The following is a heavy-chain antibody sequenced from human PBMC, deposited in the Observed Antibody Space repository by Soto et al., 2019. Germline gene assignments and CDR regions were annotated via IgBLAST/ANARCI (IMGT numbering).Heavy chain of an antibody. J-gene: IGHJ4*02. V-gene: IGHV3-30-3*01. CDR1: GFTFSSYA. D-gene: IGHD6-13*01. CDR3: ASTSVGYSSSWYLDY. CDR2: ISYDGSNK. Sequence: GGSLRLSCAASGFTFSSYAMHWVRQAPGKGLEWVAVISYDGSNKYYVDSVKGRFTISRDNSKNTLYLQMNSLRAEDTAVYYSASTSVGYSSSWYLDYWGQGTLVTVSS.